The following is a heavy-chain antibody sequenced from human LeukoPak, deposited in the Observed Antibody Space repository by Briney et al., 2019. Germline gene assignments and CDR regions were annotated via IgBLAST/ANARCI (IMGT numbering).Heavy chain of an antibody. Sequence: SETLSLTCTVSGGSISSGSYYWSWIRQPAGKGLEWIGRICTSGSTNYNPSLKSRVTISVDTSKNQFSLKLSSVTAADTAVYYCARTYCSSTSCYYYFDYWGQGTLVTVSS. V-gene: IGHV4-61*02. CDR2: ICTSGST. CDR3: ARTYCSSTSCYYYFDY. J-gene: IGHJ4*02. CDR1: GGSISSGSYY. D-gene: IGHD2-2*01.